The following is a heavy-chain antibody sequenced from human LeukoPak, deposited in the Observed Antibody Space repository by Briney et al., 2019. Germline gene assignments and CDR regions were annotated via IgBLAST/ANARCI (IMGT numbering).Heavy chain of an antibody. D-gene: IGHD1-1*01. CDR3: TRDRGAYNLYDY. J-gene: IGHJ4*02. CDR1: GFTFGDYA. V-gene: IGHV3-49*03. Sequence: GGSLRLSCTASGFTFGDYAMSWIRQAPGKGLEWVGFIRSKAYGETADYAASVKGGFTISRDDSKAIAYLQMNSLKTEDTAVYHCTRDRGAYNLYDYWGQGTLVTVSS. CDR2: IRSKAYGETA.